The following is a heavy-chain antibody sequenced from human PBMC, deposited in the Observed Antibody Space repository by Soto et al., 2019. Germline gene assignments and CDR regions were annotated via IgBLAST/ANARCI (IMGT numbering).Heavy chain of an antibody. CDR2: ISGDGGST. CDR3: AKGYSICWQPPDY. J-gene: IGHJ4*02. V-gene: IGHV3-43*02. Sequence: GGSLRLSCAASGFTFDDYAMHWVRQAPGKGLEWVALISGDGGSTYYADSVKGRFTISRDISKNSLYLQMNSLRTEDTALYYCAKGYSICWQPPDYWGQGTLVTVSS. CDR1: GFTFDDYA. D-gene: IGHD6-19*01.